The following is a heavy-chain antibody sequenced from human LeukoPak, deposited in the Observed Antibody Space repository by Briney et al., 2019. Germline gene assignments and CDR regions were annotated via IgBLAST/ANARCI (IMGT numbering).Heavy chain of an antibody. CDR2: IYYSGST. Sequence: SETLSLTCTVSGGSISSSSYYWGWIRQPPGKGLEWIGSIYYSGSTYYNPSLKSRVTISVDTSKNQFFLKLGSVTAADTAVYYCARLIGSSTVADYWGQGALVTVSS. CDR1: GGSISSSSYY. CDR3: ARLIGSSTVADY. J-gene: IGHJ4*02. D-gene: IGHD1-14*01. V-gene: IGHV4-39*07.